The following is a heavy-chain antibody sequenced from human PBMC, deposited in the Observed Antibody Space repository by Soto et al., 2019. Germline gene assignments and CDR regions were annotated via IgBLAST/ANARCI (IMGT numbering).Heavy chain of an antibody. CDR3: ARGGFGDRFDP. Sequence: QLLESGSGLVKPSQTLSLTCAVSGGSISSGGYSWSWIRQPPGKGLEWIGYIYHSGSTYYNPSLKSRVTISVDRSKNQFSLKLSSVTAADTAVYYCARGGFGDRFDPWGQGTLVTVSS. CDR1: GGSISSGGYS. V-gene: IGHV4-30-2*01. CDR2: IYHSGST. J-gene: IGHJ5*02. D-gene: IGHD3-10*01.